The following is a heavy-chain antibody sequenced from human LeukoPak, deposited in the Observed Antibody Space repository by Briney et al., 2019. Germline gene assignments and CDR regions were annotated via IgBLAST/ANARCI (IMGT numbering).Heavy chain of an antibody. J-gene: IGHJ6*02. Sequence: QPGRSLRLSCAASGFTFSSYGMHWVRQAPGKGLEWVAVIWYDGSNKYYADSVKGRFTISRDNSKNTLYLQMNSLRAEDTAVYYCARDGPDDYGDYVYSYHGLDVWGQGTTVTVSS. CDR1: GFTFSSYG. V-gene: IGHV3-33*01. CDR2: IWYDGSNK. CDR3: ARDGPDDYGDYVYSYHGLDV. D-gene: IGHD4-17*01.